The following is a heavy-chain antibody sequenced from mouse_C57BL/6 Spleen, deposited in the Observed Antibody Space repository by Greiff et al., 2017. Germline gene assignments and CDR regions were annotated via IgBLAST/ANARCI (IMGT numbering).Heavy chain of an antibody. CDR3: ARTGSYYAMDY. J-gene: IGHJ4*01. D-gene: IGHD2-2*01. CDR1: GYTFTSYW. Sequence: QPGAELVMPGASVKLSCKASGYTFTSYWMHWVKQRPGQGLEWIGEIDPSDSYTNYNQKFKGKSTLTVDKSSSTAYMQLSSLTSEDSAVYYCARTGSYYAMDYWGKGTSVTVSS. CDR2: IDPSDSYT. V-gene: IGHV1-69*01.